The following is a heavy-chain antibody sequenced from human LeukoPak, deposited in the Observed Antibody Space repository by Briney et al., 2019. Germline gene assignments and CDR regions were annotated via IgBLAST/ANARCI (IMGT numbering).Heavy chain of an antibody. V-gene: IGHV3-48*03. CDR3: ARRSGDYDFWSGYYGAYFDY. CDR2: ISSSGSTI. CDR1: GFTFSSYE. Sequence: PGGSLRLSCAASGFTFSSYEMNWVRQAPGKGLEWVSYISSSGSTIYYADSVKGRFTISRDNAKNSLYLQMNSLRAEDTAVYYCARRSGDYDFWSGYYGAYFDYWGQGTLVTVSP. D-gene: IGHD3-3*01. J-gene: IGHJ4*02.